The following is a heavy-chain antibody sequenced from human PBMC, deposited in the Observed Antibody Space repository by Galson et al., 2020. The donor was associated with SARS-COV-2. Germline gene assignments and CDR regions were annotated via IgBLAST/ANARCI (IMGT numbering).Heavy chain of an antibody. CDR3: ARDNSGWFDY. J-gene: IGHJ4*02. CDR1: EFTFSSYW. D-gene: IGHD6-19*01. Sequence: AGSLTLSCAASEFTFSSYWMSWIRQAPGKGLEWVANIKQDGSEKYYVDSVAGRFTISRDNAKNSLYLQTNSLRAEDTAVYYCARDNSGWFDYWGQGTLVTVSS. V-gene: IGHV3-7*01. CDR2: IKQDGSEK.